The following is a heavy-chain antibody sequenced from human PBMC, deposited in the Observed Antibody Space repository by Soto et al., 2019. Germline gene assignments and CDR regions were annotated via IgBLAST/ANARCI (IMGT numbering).Heavy chain of an antibody. V-gene: IGHV5-51*01. Sequence: GESLKISCRGSGYSFTSYWIGWVRQLPGKGLERMGVIYPGDSDTRYSPSFQGQVTITADKSIGTACLQWRRLKASDTAMYYCARLRVVGAHGIGAFDIWGQGTMVTVS. CDR1: GYSFTSYW. D-gene: IGHD1-26*01. CDR3: ARLRVVGAHGIGAFDI. J-gene: IGHJ3*02. CDR2: IYPGDSDT.